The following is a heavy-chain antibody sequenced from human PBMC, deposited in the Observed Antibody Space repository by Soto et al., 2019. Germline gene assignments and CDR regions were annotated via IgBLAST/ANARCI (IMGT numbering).Heavy chain of an antibody. J-gene: IGHJ4*02. Sequence: GGSLRLSCAASGFTFSSYGMHWVRQDPGKGLEWVAVISYDGSNKYYADSVKGRFTISRDNSKNTLYLQMNSLRAEDTAVYYCAKTSGPPPAYDILTGYFDYWGQGTLVTVSS. CDR2: ISYDGSNK. V-gene: IGHV3-30*18. CDR3: AKTSGPPPAYDILTGYFDY. CDR1: GFTFSSYG. D-gene: IGHD3-9*01.